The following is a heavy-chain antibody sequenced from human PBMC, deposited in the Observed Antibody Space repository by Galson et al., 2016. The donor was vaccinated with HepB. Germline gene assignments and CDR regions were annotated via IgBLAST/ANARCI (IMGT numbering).Heavy chain of an antibody. D-gene: IGHD3-10*01. CDR2: VEKNSAST. Sequence: SLRLSCAASGYSFFNYAMSWVRQAPGKGLEWVSTVEKNSASTYYADSVQGRLTISRDNSKNTLYLHMDSLRAEDTAVYYCTKEAGSIIELWYNDYWGQGTLVTVSS. CDR3: TKEAGSIIELWYNDY. J-gene: IGHJ4*02. V-gene: IGHV3-23*01. CDR1: GYSFFNYA.